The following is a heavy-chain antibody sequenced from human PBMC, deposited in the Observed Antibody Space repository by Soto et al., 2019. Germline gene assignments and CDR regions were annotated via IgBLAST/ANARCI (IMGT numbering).Heavy chain of an antibody. Sequence: GGSLRLSCAASGFTFSTYSMNWVRQAPGKGLEWVSFISAGSSTIYYADSVKGRFTISRDNAKNSLYLQMNSLRDEDMAVYYCARDPGYYDSSDYFDYWGQGTLVTVSS. CDR3: ARDPGYYDSSDYFDY. V-gene: IGHV3-48*02. CDR2: ISAGSSTI. D-gene: IGHD3-22*01. CDR1: GFTFSTYS. J-gene: IGHJ4*02.